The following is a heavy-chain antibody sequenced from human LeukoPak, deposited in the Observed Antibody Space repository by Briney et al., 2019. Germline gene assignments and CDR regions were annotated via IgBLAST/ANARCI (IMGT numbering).Heavy chain of an antibody. CDR3: AKDGGAVAGTRIDY. V-gene: IGHV3-30*02. CDR1: GFTFSSYV. CDR2: IRYDGSNK. D-gene: IGHD6-19*01. J-gene: IGHJ4*02. Sequence: GGSLRLSCAASGFTFSSYVMHWVRQAPCKGLEWVAFIRYDGSNKYYADSVKGRFTISRENSKNTLYLQMNTLRAEDTAVYYCAKDGGAVAGTRIDYWGQGTLVTVSS.